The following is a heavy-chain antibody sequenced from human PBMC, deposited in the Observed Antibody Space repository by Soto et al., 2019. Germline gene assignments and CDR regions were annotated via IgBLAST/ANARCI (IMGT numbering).Heavy chain of an antibody. CDR1: GFTFSSYA. D-gene: IGHD1-20*01. J-gene: IGHJ4*02. CDR2: ISYDGSNK. V-gene: IGHV3-30-3*01. CDR3: ARDNWNERAFFDY. Sequence: SCAASGFTFSSYAMHWVRQAPGKGLEWVAVISYDGSNKYYADSVKGRFTISRDNSKNTLYLQMNSLRAEDTAVYYCARDNWNERAFFDYWGQGTLVTVSS.